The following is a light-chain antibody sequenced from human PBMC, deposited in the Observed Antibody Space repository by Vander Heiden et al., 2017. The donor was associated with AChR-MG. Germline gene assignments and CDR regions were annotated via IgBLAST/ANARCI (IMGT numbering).Light chain of an antibody. J-gene: IGLJ2*01. CDR2: QDK. Sequence: SYELPQPPSVSVSPGQTASITCSGDKLGDKSVSWYQQKPGQSLVLLLYQDKKRPSGSPERSSGSNAGNTATLTISGTQTMDEADYYGQAWGTSVVFGGGTKLTVL. CDR3: QAWGTSVV. V-gene: IGLV3-1*01. CDR1: KLGDKS.